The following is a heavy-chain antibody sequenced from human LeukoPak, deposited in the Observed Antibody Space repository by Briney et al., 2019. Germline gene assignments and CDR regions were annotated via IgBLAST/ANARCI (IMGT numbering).Heavy chain of an antibody. Sequence: ASVKVSCKASGGTFSSYAISWVRQAPGQGLEWMGGIIPIFGTANYAQKFQGRVTITADESTSTAYMELSSLRSEDTAVYYCARSKGVCSSTSCYIDYYYYYMDVWGKGTTVTISS. CDR2: IIPIFGTA. CDR1: GGTFSSYA. V-gene: IGHV1-69*13. D-gene: IGHD2-2*02. J-gene: IGHJ6*03. CDR3: ARSKGVCSSTSCYIDYYYYYMDV.